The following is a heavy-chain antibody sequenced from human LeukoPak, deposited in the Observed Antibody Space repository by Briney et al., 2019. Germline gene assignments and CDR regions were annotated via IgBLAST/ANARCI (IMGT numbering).Heavy chain of an antibody. J-gene: IGHJ3*02. D-gene: IGHD6-13*01. CDR1: GGSFSGYY. CDR2: INHSGNT. Sequence: KPSETLSLTCAFHGGSFSGYYWSWIRQPPGKGLEWIGEINHSGNTNYNPSLKSRVTISVDTSKNHFSLKLSSVTAADTAVYYCARPRQQLYVGAFDIWGQGTMVTVSS. CDR3: ARPRQQLYVGAFDI. V-gene: IGHV4-34*01.